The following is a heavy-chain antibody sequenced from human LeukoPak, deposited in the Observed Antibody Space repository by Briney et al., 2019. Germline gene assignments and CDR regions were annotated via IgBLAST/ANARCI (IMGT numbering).Heavy chain of an antibody. Sequence: SETLSLTCTVSGGSISSSSYYWGWIRQPPGKGLEWIGSIYYSGSTYYNPSLKSRVTISVDTSKNQFSLKLSSVTAADTAVYYCASVDTAMVSYYGMDVWGQGTTVTVSS. CDR2: IYYSGST. J-gene: IGHJ6*02. CDR1: GGSISSSSYY. V-gene: IGHV4-39*07. D-gene: IGHD5-18*01. CDR3: ASVDTAMVSYYGMDV.